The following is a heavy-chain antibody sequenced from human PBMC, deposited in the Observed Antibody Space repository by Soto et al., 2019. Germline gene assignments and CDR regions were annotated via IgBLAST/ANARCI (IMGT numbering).Heavy chain of an antibody. CDR3: ARQDCSGGSCYSPPYYYYGMDV. V-gene: IGHV5-51*01. J-gene: IGHJ6*02. CDR2: IYPGDSDT. Sequence: GESLKISFKGSGYSFTSYWIGWVRQMPGKGPEWMGIIYPGDSDTRYSPSFQGQVTISADKSISTAYLQWSSLKASDTAMYYCARQDCSGGSCYSPPYYYYGMDVWGQGTTVTVSS. D-gene: IGHD2-15*01. CDR1: GYSFTSYW.